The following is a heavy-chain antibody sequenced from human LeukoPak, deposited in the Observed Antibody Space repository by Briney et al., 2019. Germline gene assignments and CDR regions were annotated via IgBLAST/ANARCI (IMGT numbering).Heavy chain of an antibody. J-gene: IGHJ4*02. CDR1: GDSISINYN. D-gene: IGHD6-19*01. V-gene: IGHV4-39*01. Sequence: SETLSLTCTVSGDSISINYNWGWIRQPPGKGLEWIGSIFYSGASYYSPSLKSRVTISVDTSKNQFSLKLSSMTAADTAVYYCVRHRQWLLFPDYWGQGTLVTVSS. CDR3: VRHRQWLLFPDY. CDR2: IFYSGAS.